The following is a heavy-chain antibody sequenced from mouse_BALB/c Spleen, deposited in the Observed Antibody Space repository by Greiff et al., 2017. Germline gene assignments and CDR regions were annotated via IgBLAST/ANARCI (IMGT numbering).Heavy chain of an antibody. V-gene: IGHV1-7*01. CDR2: INPSTGYT. CDR1: GYTFTSYW. D-gene: IGHD2-10*02. Sequence: VKLQQSGAELAKPGASVKMSCKASGYTFTSYWMHWVKQRPGQGLEWIGYINPSTGYTEYNQKFKDKATLTADKSSSTAYMQLSSLTSEDSAVYYCARDQYGKSAMDYWGQGTSVTVSS. CDR3: ARDQYGKSAMDY. J-gene: IGHJ4*01.